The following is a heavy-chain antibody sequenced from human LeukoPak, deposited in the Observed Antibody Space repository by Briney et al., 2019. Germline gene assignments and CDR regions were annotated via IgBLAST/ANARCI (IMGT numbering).Heavy chain of an antibody. CDR3: ARLPRGSFYADDY. Sequence: SETLSLTCAVYGGSFSGYYWSWIRQPPGKGLEWIGEINHSGSTNYNPSLKSRVTISVDTSKNQVSLKVTSVIAADTAAYYCARLPRGSFYADDYWGQGTLVTVSS. CDR1: GGSFSGYY. CDR2: INHSGST. V-gene: IGHV4-34*01. D-gene: IGHD1-26*01. J-gene: IGHJ4*02.